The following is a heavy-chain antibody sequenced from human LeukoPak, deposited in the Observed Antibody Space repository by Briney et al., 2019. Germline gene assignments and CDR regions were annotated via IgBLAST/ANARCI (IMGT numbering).Heavy chain of an antibody. CDR3: ARGPAQYSSGPDY. CDR1: GYSISSGYY. J-gene: IGHJ4*02. CDR2: VNHSGNT. V-gene: IGHV4-34*01. Sequence: SETLSLTCAVSGYSISSGYYWSWIRQPPGKGLEWIGEVNHSGNTNYNPSLKSRVTISKDTSKSQFSLKLNSVTAADTAVYYCARGPAQYSSGPDYWGQGTLVTVSS. D-gene: IGHD6-19*01.